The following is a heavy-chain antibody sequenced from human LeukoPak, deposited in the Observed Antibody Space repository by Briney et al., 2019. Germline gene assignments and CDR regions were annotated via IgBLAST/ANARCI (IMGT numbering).Heavy chain of an antibody. J-gene: IGHJ4*02. V-gene: IGHV3-11*04. Sequence: PGGSLRLSCAASGFPFIDYYMNWFRQAPGKGLEWVSFISTTGTSHFADSVKGRFIISRDNAKNSLYLQMNSLRAEDTAVYYCARVSAVAGTFGYWGQGTLVTVSS. CDR2: ISTTGTS. D-gene: IGHD6-19*01. CDR3: ARVSAVAGTFGY. CDR1: GFPFIDYY.